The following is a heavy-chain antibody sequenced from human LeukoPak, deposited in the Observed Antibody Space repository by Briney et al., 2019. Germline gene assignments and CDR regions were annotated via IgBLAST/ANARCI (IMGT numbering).Heavy chain of an antibody. J-gene: IGHJ6*02. Sequence: GGSLRLSCAASGFTFSTYVMHWVRQAPGKGLEWEAVISYDGSNKYYADSVKGRFTISRDNSKNTLYLQMNSLRAEDTAVYYCAKVISSGSYYPVDVWGQGTTVTVSS. CDR1: GFTFSTYV. D-gene: IGHD3-10*01. CDR3: AKVISSGSYYPVDV. V-gene: IGHV3-30*18. CDR2: ISYDGSNK.